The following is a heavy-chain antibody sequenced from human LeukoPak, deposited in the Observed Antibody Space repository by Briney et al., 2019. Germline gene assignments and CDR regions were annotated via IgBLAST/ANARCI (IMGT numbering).Heavy chain of an antibody. J-gene: IGHJ6*02. Sequence: SQTLSLTCAISEDSVSSHTSAWNWIRQSPSRGLEWLGRTYYRSKWYHDYAVSVRSRISINPDTSKNQFSLQLSSVTPEDTAVYYCARDPAYNYGMDVWGQGTTVTVSS. CDR2: TYYRSKWYH. CDR3: ARDPAYNYGMDV. CDR1: EDSVSSHTSA. V-gene: IGHV6-1*01. D-gene: IGHD2-2*01.